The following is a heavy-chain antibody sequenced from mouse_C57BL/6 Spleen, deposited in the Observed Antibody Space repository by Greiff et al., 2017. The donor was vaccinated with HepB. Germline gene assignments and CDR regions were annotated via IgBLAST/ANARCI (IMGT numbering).Heavy chain of an antibody. CDR1: GFNIKDDY. Sequence: VQLQQSGAELVRPGASVKLSCTASGFNIKDDYMHWVKQRPEQGLEWIGWIDPENGDTEYASKFQGKATITADTSSNTAYLQLSSLTSEDTAVYYGSRKRPFAYWGQGTLVTVSA. J-gene: IGHJ3*01. CDR3: SRKRPFAY. CDR2: IDPENGDT. V-gene: IGHV14-4*01.